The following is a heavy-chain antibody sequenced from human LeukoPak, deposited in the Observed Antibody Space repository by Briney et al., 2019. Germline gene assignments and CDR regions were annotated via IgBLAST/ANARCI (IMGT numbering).Heavy chain of an antibody. V-gene: IGHV3-23*01. J-gene: IGHJ4*02. CDR3: AKGLIKYCSSTSCLTFDY. D-gene: IGHD2-2*01. CDR2: ISGSGGST. CDR1: GFTFSSYA. Sequence: PGGSLRLSCAASGFTFSSYAMSWVRQAPGKGLEWASAISGSGGSTYYADSVKGRFTISRDNSKNTLYLQMNSLRAEDTAVYYCAKGLIKYCSSTSCLTFDYWGQGTLVTVSS.